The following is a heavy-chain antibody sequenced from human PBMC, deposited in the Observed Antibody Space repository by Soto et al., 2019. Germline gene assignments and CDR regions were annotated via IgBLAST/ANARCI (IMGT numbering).Heavy chain of an antibody. CDR3: ARDLGAHSHSYWGGNYIVLEY. J-gene: IGHJ4*02. CDR2: ISYDGSNK. V-gene: IGHV3-30-3*01. CDR1: GFTFSSYA. D-gene: IGHD2-8*01. Sequence: PGGSLRLSCAASGFTFSSYAMHWFRQAPGKGLEWVAVISYDGSNKYYADSVKGRFTISRDNSKNTLYLQMNSLRAEDTAVYYCARDLGAHSHSYWGGNYIVLEYWGQGTLVNVSS.